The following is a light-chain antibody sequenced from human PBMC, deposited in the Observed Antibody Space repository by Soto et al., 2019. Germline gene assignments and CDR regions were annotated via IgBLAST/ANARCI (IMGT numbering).Light chain of an antibody. CDR2: EVS. J-gene: IGLJ1*01. CDR3: SSYTSSSTLYV. Sequence: QSVLTQPPSASGTPGQRVTISCSGSSSNIGSNSVNWYQQLPGTAPKLMIYEVSNRPSGVSNRFSGSKSGNTASLTISGPQAEDEADYYCSSYTSSSTLYVFGTGTKVTVL. V-gene: IGLV2-14*01. CDR1: SSNIGSNS.